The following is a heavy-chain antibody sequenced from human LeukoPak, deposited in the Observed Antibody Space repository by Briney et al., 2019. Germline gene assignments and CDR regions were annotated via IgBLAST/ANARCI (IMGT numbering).Heavy chain of an antibody. CDR3: VKDRGSTVVTDGFDI. CDR2: IGWNSGSI. J-gene: IGHJ3*02. V-gene: IGHV3-9*01. D-gene: IGHD4-23*01. Sequence: GGSLRLSCAASGFTFDDYAVHWVRQAPGKGLEWVSGIGWNSGSIGYADSVKGRLTISRDNAKNSLYLQMNSLRAEDTALYYCVKDRGSTVVTDGFDIWGQGTMVSVSS. CDR1: GFTFDDYA.